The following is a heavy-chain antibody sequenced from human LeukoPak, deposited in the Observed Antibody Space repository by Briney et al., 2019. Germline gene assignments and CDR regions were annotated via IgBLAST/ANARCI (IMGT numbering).Heavy chain of an antibody. Sequence: PSETLALTCTVSGGFMSSHYWTWIRQSPGKGPEWLGYISYSGSTEYNPSLKSRVTVSIDTSKNQFSLKLSSVTAADTAVYYCARWSSIYYVLDSWGQGTLVTVSS. CDR1: GGFMSSHY. CDR3: ARWSSIYYVLDS. J-gene: IGHJ4*02. CDR2: ISYSGST. D-gene: IGHD3-22*01. V-gene: IGHV4-59*11.